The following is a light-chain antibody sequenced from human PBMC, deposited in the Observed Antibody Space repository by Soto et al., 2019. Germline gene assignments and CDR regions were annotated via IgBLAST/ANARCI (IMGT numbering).Light chain of an antibody. V-gene: IGKV3-11*01. J-gene: IGKJ4*01. CDR3: QQRRNWPLT. CDR2: DAS. CDR1: ESVDSY. Sequence: EIVLTQSPATLSLSPGERAALSCRASESVDSYLAWYQQKPGQAPRLLIYDASTRATGIPARFSGSGSGTEFTLTISTLEPEDFAFYYCQQRRNWPLTFGGGTEVEVK.